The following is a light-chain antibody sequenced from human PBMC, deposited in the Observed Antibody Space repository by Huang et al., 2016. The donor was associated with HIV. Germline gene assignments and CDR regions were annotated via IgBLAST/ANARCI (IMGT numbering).Light chain of an antibody. V-gene: IGKV3-15*01. J-gene: IGKJ1*01. CDR1: QSVSSN. CDR2: GAS. CDR3: QQYNNWPRT. Sequence: EIVMTQSPATLSVSPGERAPLSCRASQSVSSNLAWYQQKPGQAPRLLIYGASTRATGIPARFSGSGSGTEFTLTISSLQSEDFALYYCQQYNNWPRTFGQGTKVEIK.